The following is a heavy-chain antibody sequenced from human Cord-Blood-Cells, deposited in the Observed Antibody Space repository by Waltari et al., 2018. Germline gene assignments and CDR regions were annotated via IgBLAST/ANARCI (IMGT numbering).Heavy chain of an antibody. V-gene: IGHV3-30*02. Sequence: QVQLVESGGGVVQPGGSLRLSCAASGCTFSRHGAPGVRPASGTGLEWVAFIRYDGSNKYYADSVKGRFTISRDNSKNTLYLQMNSLRAEDTAVYYCAKDSRKANWNYAGDAFDIWGQGTMVTVSS. CDR2: IRYDGSNK. D-gene: IGHD1-7*01. J-gene: IGHJ3*02. CDR3: AKDSRKANWNYAGDAFDI. CDR1: GCTFSRHG.